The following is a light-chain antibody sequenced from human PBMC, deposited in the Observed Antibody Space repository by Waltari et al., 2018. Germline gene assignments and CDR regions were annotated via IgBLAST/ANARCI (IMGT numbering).Light chain of an antibody. CDR1: SSDIVGYKY. CDR3: SSYTTSSTLEL. Sequence: QSALAQPASVSGSPGQSITLSCTGISSDIVGYKYVSWYQQHPGKAPKLLIFDVNNRPSGVSNRFSASKSGNTASLTISDLQAEDEADYYCSSYTTSSTLELFGGGTRLTVL. CDR2: DVN. J-gene: IGLJ3*02. V-gene: IGLV2-14*01.